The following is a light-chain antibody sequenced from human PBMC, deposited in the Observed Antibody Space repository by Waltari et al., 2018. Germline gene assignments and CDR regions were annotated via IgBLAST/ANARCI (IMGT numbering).Light chain of an antibody. J-gene: IGKJ4*01. Sequence: EIVMTQSPATLSVSPGERATLSCRASQSVRSNLAWYQQKPGQAPRLLIYGASTRATGIPARFSGSASGTEFTLTISSLQSEDFAVYYCQQYNKRFTFGGGTRVEIK. V-gene: IGKV3-15*01. CDR3: QQYNKRFT. CDR2: GAS. CDR1: QSVRSN.